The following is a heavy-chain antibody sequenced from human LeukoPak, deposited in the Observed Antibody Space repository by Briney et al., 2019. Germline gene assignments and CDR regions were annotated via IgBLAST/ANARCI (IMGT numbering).Heavy chain of an antibody. V-gene: IGHV4-59*01. CDR3: AREREGYHYGMDV. CDR1: GGSLSRYY. Sequence: SETLSLTCTGSGGSLSRYYWSLIRQPPGKGPEGIGYIYYCGSTNYNPSLKSRVTISVDTSKNQFSLKLSSVTAADTAVYYCAREREGYHYGMDVWGQGTTVTVSS. CDR2: IYYCGST. J-gene: IGHJ6*02. D-gene: IGHD2-2*01.